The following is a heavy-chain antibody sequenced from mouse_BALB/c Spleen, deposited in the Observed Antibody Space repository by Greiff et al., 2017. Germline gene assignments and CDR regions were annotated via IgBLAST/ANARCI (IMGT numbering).Heavy chain of an antibody. CDR2: ISNGGGST. Sequence: EVQGVESGGGLVQPGGSLKLSCAASGFTFSSYTMSWVRQTPEKRLEWVAYISNGGGSTYYPDTVKGRFTISRDNAKNTLYLQMSSLKSEDTAMYYCARQHYGSYWYFDVWGAGTTVTVSS. CDR3: ARQHYGSYWYFDV. CDR1: GFTFSSYT. J-gene: IGHJ1*01. D-gene: IGHD1-1*01. V-gene: IGHV5-12-2*01.